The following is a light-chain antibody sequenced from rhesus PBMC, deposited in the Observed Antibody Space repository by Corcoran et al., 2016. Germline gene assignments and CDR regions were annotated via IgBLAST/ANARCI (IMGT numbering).Light chain of an antibody. CDR1: QIVNNN. CDR2: GSS. CDR3: QQYSNWPLA. Sequence: EIVMTQSPATLSLSPGERATLSCWASQIVNNNLAWYQQKPGQAPTLLLYGSSSRAPAIPNRFSGSGSGTDFTLTISSLEPEVFAFCYCQQYSNWPLAFGGGTKVEIK. J-gene: IGKJ4*01. V-gene: IGKV3-42*03.